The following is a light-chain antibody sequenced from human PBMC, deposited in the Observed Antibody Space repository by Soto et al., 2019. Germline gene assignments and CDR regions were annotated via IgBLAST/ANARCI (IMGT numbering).Light chain of an antibody. CDR1: QSVSSN. J-gene: IGKJ3*01. Sequence: EIVMTQSPATLSVSPGERATLSCRASQSVSSNLAWYQQKPGQAPRLLIYGASTRATGIPARFSGSGSGTELTRTHSSLQYEDFEVYYCQQYNDWPPSTFGPGTKVDIK. CDR3: QQYNDWPPST. CDR2: GAS. V-gene: IGKV3-15*01.